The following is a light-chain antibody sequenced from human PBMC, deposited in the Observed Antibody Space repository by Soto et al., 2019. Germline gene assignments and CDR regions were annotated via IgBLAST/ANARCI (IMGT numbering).Light chain of an antibody. V-gene: IGKV1-5*03. J-gene: IGKJ1*01. CDR1: QSISRY. Sequence: DIPMTQSPSTLSASVGDRVTITCRASQSISRYLAWYQQKAGKAPKLLIYKASSLETGVPSRFSGSGSGTEFTLTISSLQPDDFATYYCQQYNTYSRSFGQGTTVDIK. CDR2: KAS. CDR3: QQYNTYSRS.